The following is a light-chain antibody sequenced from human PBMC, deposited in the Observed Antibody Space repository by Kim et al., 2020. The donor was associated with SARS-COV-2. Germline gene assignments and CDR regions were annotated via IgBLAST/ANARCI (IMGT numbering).Light chain of an antibody. J-gene: IGLJ1*01. CDR3: CSYAGSYTYV. CDR1: SSDVGDYSY. CDR2: DVN. V-gene: IGLV2-11*03. Sequence: QSVTIACTGTSSDVGDYSYVSWYQQHPGKAPKLMIYDVNKRPSGVPDRFSGSKSGNTASLTITGLQTEDEADYYCCSYAGSYTYVFGVGTKVTVL.